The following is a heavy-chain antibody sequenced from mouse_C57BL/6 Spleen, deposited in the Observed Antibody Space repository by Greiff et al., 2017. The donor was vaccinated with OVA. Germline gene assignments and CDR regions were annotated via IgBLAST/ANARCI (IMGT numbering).Heavy chain of an antibody. D-gene: IGHD2-12*01. CDR2: IYPGDGDT. CDR1: GYAFSSYW. Sequence: QVQLKQSGAELVKPGASVKISCKASGYAFSSYWMNWVKQRPGKGLEWIGQIYPGDGDTNYNGKFKGKATLTADKSSSTAYMQLSSLTSEDSAVYFCARRVYDEGTNAMDYWGQGTSVTVSS. V-gene: IGHV1-80*01. CDR3: ARRVYDEGTNAMDY. J-gene: IGHJ4*01.